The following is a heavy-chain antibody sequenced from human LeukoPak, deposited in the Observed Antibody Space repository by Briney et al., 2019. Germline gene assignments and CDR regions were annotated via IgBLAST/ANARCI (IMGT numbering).Heavy chain of an antibody. CDR1: GFTFSTYW. J-gene: IGHJ4*02. V-gene: IGHV3-74*01. CDR2: INSGGITT. Sequence: GGSLRLSCAASGFTFSTYWMHWVRQAPGTGLVWVSRINSGGITTTYADSVKGRFTISRDNAKNTLYLQMNSLRDEDTAVYYCARDLRGFDYWGQGTLVTVSS. CDR3: ARDLRGFDY.